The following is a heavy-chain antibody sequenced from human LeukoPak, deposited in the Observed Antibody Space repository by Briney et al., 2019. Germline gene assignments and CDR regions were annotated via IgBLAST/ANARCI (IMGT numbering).Heavy chain of an antibody. J-gene: IGHJ6*02. CDR1: GYTFTSYY. Sequence: GASLKVSCKASGYTFTSYYMHWVRQAPGQGLEWMGIINPSGGSTSYAQKFQGRVTMTRDTSTSTVYMELSSLRSEDTAVYYCARDGWCSSTSCDINYYYGMDVWGQGTTVTVSS. V-gene: IGHV1-46*01. CDR3: ARDGWCSSTSCDINYYYGMDV. CDR2: INPSGGST. D-gene: IGHD2-2*02.